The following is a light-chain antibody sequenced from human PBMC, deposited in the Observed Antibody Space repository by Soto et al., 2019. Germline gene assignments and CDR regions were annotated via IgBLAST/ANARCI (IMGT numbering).Light chain of an antibody. Sequence: EIVMTQSPATLSVSPGERATLSCRASHSVSSRLAWYQQKPGQAPRLLIYGASTRATGLPARFSGSGSGTEFTLTISSLQSEYFAVYYCQHYTNWPLTFGGGTKVEIK. V-gene: IGKV3-15*01. CDR1: HSVSSR. J-gene: IGKJ4*01. CDR3: QHYTNWPLT. CDR2: GAS.